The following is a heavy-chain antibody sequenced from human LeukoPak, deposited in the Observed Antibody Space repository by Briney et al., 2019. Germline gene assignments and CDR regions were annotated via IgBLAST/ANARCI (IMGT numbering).Heavy chain of an antibody. CDR3: ATTPGGSGSSSYYYYGMDV. CDR2: IIPIFGTA. V-gene: IGHV1-69*13. D-gene: IGHD3-10*01. Sequence: GASVKVSCKASGDTFSSYAISWVRQAPGQGLEWMGGIIPIFGTANYAQKFQGRVTITADEFTSTAYMELSSLRSEDTAVYYCATTPGGSGSSSYYYYGMDVWGQGTTVTVSS. J-gene: IGHJ6*02. CDR1: GDTFSSYA.